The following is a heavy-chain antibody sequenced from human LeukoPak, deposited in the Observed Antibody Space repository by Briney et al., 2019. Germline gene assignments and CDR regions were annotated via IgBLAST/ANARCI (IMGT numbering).Heavy chain of an antibody. D-gene: IGHD3-3*01. J-gene: IGHJ3*02. CDR3: AREAPSIRSLEWLLREDAFDI. V-gene: IGHV4-31*03. Sequence: PSETLSLTCTVSGGSIHSAGYYWSWIRQLPGKGLQWIGYIYYSGSTYYNPSLKSRVTISVDTSKNQFSLKLSSVTAADTAVYYCAREAPSIRSLEWLLREDAFDIWGQGTMVTVSS. CDR1: GGSIHSAGYY. CDR2: IYYSGST.